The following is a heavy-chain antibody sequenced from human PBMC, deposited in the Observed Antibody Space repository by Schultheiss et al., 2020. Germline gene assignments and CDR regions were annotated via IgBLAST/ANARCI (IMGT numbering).Heavy chain of an antibody. D-gene: IGHD5/OR15-5a*01. Sequence: SETLSLTCTVSGGSISSSSYYWGWIRQPPGKGLEWIGSIYYSGSTYYNPSLKSRVTMSVDTSKNQFSLRLSSVTAADTAVYYCARDLSVSVGPNWFDPWGQGTLVTVSS. J-gene: IGHJ5*02. V-gene: IGHV4-39*07. CDR2: IYYSGST. CDR3: ARDLSVSVGPNWFDP. CDR1: GGSISSSSYY.